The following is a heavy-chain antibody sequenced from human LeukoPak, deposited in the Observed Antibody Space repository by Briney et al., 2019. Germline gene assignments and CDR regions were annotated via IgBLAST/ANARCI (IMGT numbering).Heavy chain of an antibody. CDR3: ARDHGVAVAGTGYFDY. CDR1: GFTFSSYA. Sequence: PGRSLRLSCAASGFTFSSYAMHWVRQAPGKGLEWVAVISYDGSNKYYADSVKGRFTISRDNSKNTLYLQMNSLRAEDTAVYYCARDHGVAVAGTGYFDYWGQGTLVTVSS. V-gene: IGHV3-30-3*01. J-gene: IGHJ4*02. D-gene: IGHD6-19*01. CDR2: ISYDGSNK.